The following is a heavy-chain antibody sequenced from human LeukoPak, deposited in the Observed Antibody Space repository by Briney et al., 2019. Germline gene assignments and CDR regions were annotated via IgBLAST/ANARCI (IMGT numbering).Heavy chain of an antibody. CDR1: GFTFSSYG. D-gene: IGHD3-10*01. CDR3: AKGPLGSGSYYDN. V-gene: IGHV3-23*01. CDR2: ISGSGGST. J-gene: IGHJ4*02. Sequence: GGSLRLSCAASGFTFSSYGMSWVRQAPGKGLEWVSAISGSGGSTYYADSVKGRFTISRDNSKNTLYLQMNSLRAEDTAVYYCAKGPLGSGSYYDNWGQGTLVTVSS.